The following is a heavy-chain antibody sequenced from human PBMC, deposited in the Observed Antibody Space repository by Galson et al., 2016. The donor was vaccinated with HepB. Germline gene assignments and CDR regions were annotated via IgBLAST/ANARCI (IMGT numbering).Heavy chain of an antibody. J-gene: IGHJ4*02. V-gene: IGHV1-18*01. CDR1: GYTFTSYG. D-gene: IGHD3-22*01. CDR2: ISAYSGYT. CDR3: ATILIEDGSDYANPFYF. Sequence: SVKVSCKASGYTFTSYGITWVRQAPGQGLEWMGWISAYSGYTYYAQKLQGRVTMTTDTSTTTAYMELRSLRSEDTAVYYCATILIEDGSDYANPFYFWGQGTLVTVSS.